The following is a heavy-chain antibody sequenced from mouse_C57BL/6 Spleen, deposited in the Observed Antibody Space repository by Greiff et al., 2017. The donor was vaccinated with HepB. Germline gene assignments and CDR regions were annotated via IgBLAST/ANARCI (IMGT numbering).Heavy chain of an antibody. V-gene: IGHV1-81*01. CDR3: ARGDYDGSSSAWLAY. D-gene: IGHD1-1*01. CDR2: IYPRSGNT. CDR1: GYTFTSYG. Sequence: QVHVKQSGAELARPGASVKLSCKASGYTFTSYGISWVQQRTGQGLEWIGEIYPRSGNTYYNEQFKGKATLTADKSSSTEYMEIRSLTSEDSAVYFCARGDYDGSSSAWLAYWGQGTLVTVSA. J-gene: IGHJ3*01.